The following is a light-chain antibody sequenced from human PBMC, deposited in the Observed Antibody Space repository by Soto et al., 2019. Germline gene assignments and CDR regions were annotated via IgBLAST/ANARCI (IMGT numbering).Light chain of an antibody. V-gene: IGLV1-40*01. CDR3: QAYDSRLSGAV. J-gene: IGLJ7*01. Sequence: QSVLTQPPSVSGAPGQRVTISCTGSSSNIGAGYDVHWYQQLPGTAPKLLIYGNSNRPSGVPDRFSGSKSGTSASLDITGLQAEDEADYYCQAYDSRLSGAVFGGGTQLTVL. CDR2: GNS. CDR1: SSNIGAGYD.